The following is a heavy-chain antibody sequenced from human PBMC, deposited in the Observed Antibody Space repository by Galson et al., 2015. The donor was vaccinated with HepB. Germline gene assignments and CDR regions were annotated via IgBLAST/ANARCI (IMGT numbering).Heavy chain of an antibody. V-gene: IGHV3-23*01. J-gene: IGHJ4*02. CDR1: GFTFSSYA. D-gene: IGHD3-10*01. CDR2: ISGSGGST. CDR3: AKKKRYYGSDSSGGSYYFDY. Sequence: SLRLSCAASGFTFSSYAMSWVRQAPGKGLEWVSAISGSGGSTYYADSVKGRFTISRDNSKNTLYLQMNSLRAEDTAVYYCAKKKRYYGSDSSGGSYYFDYWGQGTLVTVSS.